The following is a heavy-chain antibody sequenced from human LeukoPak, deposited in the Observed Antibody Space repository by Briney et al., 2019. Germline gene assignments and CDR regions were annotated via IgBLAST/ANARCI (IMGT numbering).Heavy chain of an antibody. D-gene: IGHD6-13*01. CDR3: ARPHRDSSSWSPAEYFQH. Sequence: ASVKVSCKASGYTFTSYDINWVRQAPGQGLEWMGIINPSGGSTSYAQKFQGRVTMTRDTSTSTVYMELSSLRSEDTAVYYCARPHRDSSSWSPAEYFQHWGQGTLVTVSS. CDR1: GYTFTSYD. J-gene: IGHJ1*01. V-gene: IGHV1-46*01. CDR2: INPSGGST.